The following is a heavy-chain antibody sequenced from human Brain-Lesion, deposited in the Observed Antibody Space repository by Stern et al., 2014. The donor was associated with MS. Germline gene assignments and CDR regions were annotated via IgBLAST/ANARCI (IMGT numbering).Heavy chain of an antibody. CDR1: GDSISSYTHY. V-gene: IGHV4-39*01. CDR2: VHYSGAT. CDR3: AKHACTGAACPFDL. Sequence: QVQLVQSGPGLVKPSETLSLTCAVSGDSISSYTHYWAWIRQPPGKGLEWIGSVHYSGATYYNPSLKSPVTIFVDTSKNNLPPGVNSVTAADTAVYYCAKHACTGAACPFDLWGQGTLVTVSS. D-gene: IGHD2-8*02. J-gene: IGHJ4*02.